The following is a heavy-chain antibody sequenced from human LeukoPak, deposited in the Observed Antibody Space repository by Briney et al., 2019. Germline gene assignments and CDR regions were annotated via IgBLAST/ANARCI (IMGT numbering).Heavy chain of an antibody. CDR3: ARTYSGSFRETYYFDY. J-gene: IGHJ4*02. D-gene: IGHD1-26*01. V-gene: IGHV4-59*01. CDR1: GGSISSYY. Sequence: SETLSLTCTVSGGSISSYYWSWIRQPPGKGLEWIGYIYYRGSTNYNPSLKSRVTISVDTSKNQFSLKLSSVTAADTAVYYCARTYSGSFRETYYFDYWGQGTLVTVSS. CDR2: IYYRGST.